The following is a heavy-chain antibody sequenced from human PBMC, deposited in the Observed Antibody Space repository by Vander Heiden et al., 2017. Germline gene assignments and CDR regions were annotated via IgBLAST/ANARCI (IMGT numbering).Heavy chain of an antibody. D-gene: IGHD6-13*01. J-gene: IGHJ4*02. CDR2: KFDGGIT. V-gene: IGHV4-39*01. CDR3: AGLALDDSSNWYFDY. Sequence: VQLQESGPGLVTPSEALSLACTVAGGSISSGSYYWGWNRQPPGRGVEWIGTKFDGGITYYNPSLESRVTMSADTPKDQFYLKLTSVTAADTAVYYCAGLALDDSSNWYFDYWGQGALVTVSS. CDR1: GGSISSGSYY.